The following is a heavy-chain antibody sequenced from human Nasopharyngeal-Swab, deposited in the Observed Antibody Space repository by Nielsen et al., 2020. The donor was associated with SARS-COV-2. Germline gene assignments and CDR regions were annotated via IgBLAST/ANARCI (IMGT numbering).Heavy chain of an antibody. Sequence: ASVKVSCKTSGDTFTNSAISWVRQAPGQGLEWMGWVNPKSGVTSYAQKFQGRVTMTWDTSTSTAYMELSRLRSDDTAVYYCARDATGDEYFDYWGQGTLVTVSS. D-gene: IGHD7-27*01. V-gene: IGHV1-2*02. J-gene: IGHJ4*02. CDR1: GDTFTNSA. CDR2: VNPKSGVT. CDR3: ARDATGDEYFDY.